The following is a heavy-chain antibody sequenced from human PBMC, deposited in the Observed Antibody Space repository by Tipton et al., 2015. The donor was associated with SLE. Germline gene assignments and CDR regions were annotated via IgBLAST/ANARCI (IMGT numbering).Heavy chain of an antibody. CDR1: GGSISSPY. Sequence: TLSLTCTVSGGSISSPYWSWIRRPPGKALEWIAYINYSGSTNYNPSLKSRVTMSVDMSKNQFSLKLSSVTAADTAVYYCARLAKSGGVIVQLVIDYWGQGTLVTVSS. D-gene: IGHD3-16*02. V-gene: IGHV4-59*11. CDR3: ARLAKSGGVIVQLVIDY. J-gene: IGHJ4*02. CDR2: INYSGST.